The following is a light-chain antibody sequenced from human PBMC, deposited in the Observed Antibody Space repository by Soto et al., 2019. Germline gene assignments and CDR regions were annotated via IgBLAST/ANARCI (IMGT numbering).Light chain of an antibody. Sequence: DIVMTQSPDSLAVSLGERATINCKSSQSVLYSSNNKNYLAWYQQIPGQPPKLLIYWASTRESGVPDRFSGSGSGTDFTLTISSLQAEDVAVYYCQQYYSVPPLFGQRTRLEIK. CDR3: QQYYSVPPL. CDR2: WAS. V-gene: IGKV4-1*01. J-gene: IGKJ2*01. CDR1: QSVLYSSNNKNY.